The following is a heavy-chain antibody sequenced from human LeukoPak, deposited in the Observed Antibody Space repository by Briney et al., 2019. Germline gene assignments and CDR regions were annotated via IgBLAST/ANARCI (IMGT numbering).Heavy chain of an antibody. Sequence: GGSLRLSCAASGFTFSSYAMSWVRQAPGKGLEWVSAISGSGDDTYYADSVKGRFTISRDNSKSTLYLQMNSLTAEDTAVYYCAKTYYDILTGYGYYGMDVWGQGTTVTVSS. CDR1: GFTFSSYA. D-gene: IGHD3-9*01. J-gene: IGHJ6*02. V-gene: IGHV3-23*01. CDR3: AKTYYDILTGYGYYGMDV. CDR2: ISGSGDDT.